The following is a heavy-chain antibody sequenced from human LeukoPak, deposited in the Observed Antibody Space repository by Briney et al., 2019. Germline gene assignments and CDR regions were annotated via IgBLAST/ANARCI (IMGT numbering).Heavy chain of an antibody. V-gene: IGHV4-34*01. D-gene: IGHD3-3*01. CDR3: ARGGRYYDFWSGYRSYNWFDP. Sequence: PSETLSLTCAVYGGSFSGYYWSWIRQPPGKGLEWIGEINHSGSTNYNPSLKSRVTISVDTSKNQFSLKLSSVTAADTAVYYCARGGRYYDFWSGYRSYNWFDPWGQGTLVTVPS. J-gene: IGHJ5*02. CDR1: GGSFSGYY. CDR2: INHSGST.